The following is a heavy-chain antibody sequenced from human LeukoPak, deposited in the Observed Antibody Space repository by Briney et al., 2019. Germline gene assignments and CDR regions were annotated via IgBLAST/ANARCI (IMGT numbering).Heavy chain of an antibody. J-gene: IGHJ6*03. D-gene: IGHD6-13*01. CDR2: IYHSGST. CDR1: GYSISSGYY. Sequence: SETLSLTCTVSGYSISSGYYWGWIRQPPGKGLEWIGSIYHSGSTYYNPSLKSRVTISVDTSKNQFSPKLSSVTAADTAVYYCAGEWAAAGYYYYYYMDVWGKGTTVTVSS. CDR3: AGEWAAAGYYYYYYMDV. V-gene: IGHV4-38-2*02.